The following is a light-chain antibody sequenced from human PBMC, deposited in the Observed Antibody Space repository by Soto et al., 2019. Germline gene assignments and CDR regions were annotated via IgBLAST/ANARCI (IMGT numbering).Light chain of an antibody. CDR3: SSYAGSNNRL. Sequence: QSALTQPPSASGSPGQSVTISCTGTSSDVGGYNYVSWYQQHPGKAPKLMIYGVSKRPSGVPDRFSGSKSGNTASLTVSGLQAEDEADYYCSSYAGSNNRLFGGGTKLTVL. CDR2: GVS. J-gene: IGLJ2*01. CDR1: SSDVGGYNY. V-gene: IGLV2-8*01.